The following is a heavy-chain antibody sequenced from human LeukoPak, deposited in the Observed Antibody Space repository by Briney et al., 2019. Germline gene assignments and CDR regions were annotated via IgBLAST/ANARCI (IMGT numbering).Heavy chain of an antibody. CDR3: ARDRYYYDSSVYYPRDY. V-gene: IGHV4-34*01. CDR2: IYRSGST. Sequence: SETLSLTCAVYRGSFSGYYWSWIRQPPGKGLEWIGEIYRSGSTNYNPSLKSRVAISVDKSKNQFSLKLSSVTAADTAVYYCARDRYYYDSSVYYPRDYWGQGTLVTVSS. J-gene: IGHJ4*02. CDR1: RGSFSGYY. D-gene: IGHD3-22*01.